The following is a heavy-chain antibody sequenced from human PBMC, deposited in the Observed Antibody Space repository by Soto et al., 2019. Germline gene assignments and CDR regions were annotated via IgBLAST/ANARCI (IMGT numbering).Heavy chain of an antibody. CDR2: ITSSGDYT. V-gene: IGHV3-11*05. CDR1: GLTFSDYY. J-gene: IGHJ6*02. Sequence: QVQLVESGGGLVKPGGSLRLSCAASGLTFSDYYMSWIRQAPGKGLEWVSYITSSGDYTKYADSVRGRFTIPRDNAKNSLYLQMNSLRADDTAVYYCARELDGIDVWGQGTTVIVSS. CDR3: ARELDGIDV.